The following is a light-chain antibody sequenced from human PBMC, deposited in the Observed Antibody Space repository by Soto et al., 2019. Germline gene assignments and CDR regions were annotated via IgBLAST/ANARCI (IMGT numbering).Light chain of an antibody. Sequence: QSALTQPPSASGSPGQSVTISCTGTSSDVGGYNYVSWYQQYPGKVPKLMVYEVNKRPSGVPDRFSGSKSGNTASLTVSGLQADDEADCYCTSYAGGNNVFGTGTKVTVL. J-gene: IGLJ1*01. V-gene: IGLV2-8*01. CDR3: TSYAGGNNV. CDR2: EVN. CDR1: SSDVGGYNY.